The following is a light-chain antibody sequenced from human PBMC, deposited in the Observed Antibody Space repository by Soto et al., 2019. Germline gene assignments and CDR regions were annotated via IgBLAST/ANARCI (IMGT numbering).Light chain of an antibody. CDR1: TGAVTSGYY. Sequence: QAVVTQEPSLTVSPGGTVTLTCATSTGAVTSGYYPNWFQQKPGRAPRALIYSTNNKYSWTPARFSGSLLGGKAALTLSGVQPEYEADSYCLLYYGGQLGVFGGGTKLTVL. J-gene: IGLJ2*01. CDR2: STN. CDR3: LLYYGGQLGV. V-gene: IGLV7-43*01.